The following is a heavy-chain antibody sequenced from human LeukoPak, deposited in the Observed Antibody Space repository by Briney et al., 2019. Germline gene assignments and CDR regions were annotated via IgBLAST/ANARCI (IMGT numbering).Heavy chain of an antibody. J-gene: IGHJ4*02. V-gene: IGHV3-21*01. CDR2: ISSSSSYI. Sequence: GGSLRLSCAASGFTFSSYSMNWVRQAPGKGLEWVSSISSSSSYIYYADSVKGRFTISRDNAKNSLYLQMNTLRAENTAVYYCARDSVGPRGSYPFAYWGQGTLVTVPS. CDR1: GFTFSSYS. CDR3: ARDSVGPRGSYPFAY.